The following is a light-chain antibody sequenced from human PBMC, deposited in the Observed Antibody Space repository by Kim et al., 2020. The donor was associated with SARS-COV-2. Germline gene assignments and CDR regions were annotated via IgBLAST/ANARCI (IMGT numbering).Light chain of an antibody. CDR2: GVS. Sequence: PGERAPLSGRASQSLSKSDFAWYQQKPGQPLRLLIYGVSNRATGIPDRFSGSGSGTDFTLTISRLEHEDFAVYYCQQYDNSPSYTFGQGTKLEI. J-gene: IGKJ2*01. CDR1: QSLSKSD. CDR3: QQYDNSPSYT. V-gene: IGKV3-20*01.